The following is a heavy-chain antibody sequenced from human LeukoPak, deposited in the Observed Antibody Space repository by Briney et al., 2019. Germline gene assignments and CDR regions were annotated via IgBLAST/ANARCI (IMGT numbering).Heavy chain of an antibody. CDR2: INTNTGNP. Sequence: ASVKVSCKASGYTFTSYAMNWVRQAPGQGLEWMGWINTNTGNPTYAQGFTGRFVFSLDTSVSTAYLQISSLKAEDTAVYYCAGYCSGGSCKNPDAFDIWGQGTMVTVSS. D-gene: IGHD2-15*01. V-gene: IGHV7-4-1*02. CDR1: GYTFTSYA. CDR3: AGYCSGGSCKNPDAFDI. J-gene: IGHJ3*02.